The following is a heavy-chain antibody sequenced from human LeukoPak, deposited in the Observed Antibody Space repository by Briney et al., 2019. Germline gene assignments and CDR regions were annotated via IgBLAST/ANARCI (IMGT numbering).Heavy chain of an antibody. J-gene: IGHJ5*02. CDR3: ARSQGWFDP. CDR2: IYTSGST. V-gene: IGHV4-4*07. CDR1: GGSFTIYY. Sequence: SETLSLTCTVSGGSFTIYYWSWIRQPAGKGLEWIGRIYTSGSTNYNPSLKSRVTMSVDTSNNQFSLTLNSVTAADTAVYYCARSQGWFDPWGQGTLVTVSS.